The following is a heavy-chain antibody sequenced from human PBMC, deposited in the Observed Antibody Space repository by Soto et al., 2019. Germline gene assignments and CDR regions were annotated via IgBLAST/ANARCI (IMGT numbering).Heavy chain of an antibody. CDR3: ATLGGAPLVNWLDP. CDR1: GFTFSSYS. V-gene: IGHV3-48*01. CDR2: ISSSSSTI. J-gene: IGHJ5*02. Sequence: GGSLRLSCAASGFTFSSYSMNWVRHAAGKGREGVSYISSSSSTIYYADSVKRRFTISRDNAKNSLKLSSVTGADTAVYYCATLGGAPLVNWLDPWGQGTLVTVSS. D-gene: IGHD3-10*01.